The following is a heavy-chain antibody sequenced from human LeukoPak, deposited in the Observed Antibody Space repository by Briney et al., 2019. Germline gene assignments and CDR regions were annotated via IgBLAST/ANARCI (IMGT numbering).Heavy chain of an antibody. D-gene: IGHD6-13*01. J-gene: IGHJ4*02. CDR1: GYTFTSYG. V-gene: IGHV1-18*01. CDR2: ISAYNGDT. CDR3: ARVWGIVGPGTWDF. Sequence: VASVKVSCKASGYTFTSYGISWVRQAPGQGLEWMGWISAYNGDTNYAQKLQDRVTMTTDTSTTTAYMELRSLRSDDTAVYYCARVWGIVGPGTWDFWGQGTLVTVSS.